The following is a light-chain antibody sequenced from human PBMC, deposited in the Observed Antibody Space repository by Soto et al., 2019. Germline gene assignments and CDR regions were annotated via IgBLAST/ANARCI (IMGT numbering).Light chain of an antibody. J-gene: IGLJ2*01. CDR1: NSDVGRHDY. CDR3: SSYTLSSTPVL. Sequence: SVLTQPASVSESPGQSITLPCAGTNSDVGRHDYVSWYQHHPGKAPKLIIYDVTKRPSGVSNRFSASKSDNTASLTISGLQAEDEADYYCSSYTLSSTPVLFGGGTQLTVL. CDR2: DVT. V-gene: IGLV2-14*03.